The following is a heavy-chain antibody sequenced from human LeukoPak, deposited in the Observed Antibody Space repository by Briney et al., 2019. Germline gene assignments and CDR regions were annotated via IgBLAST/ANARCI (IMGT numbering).Heavy chain of an antibody. D-gene: IGHD6-13*01. CDR1: GGTFSSYA. CDR2: INPSGGST. J-gene: IGHJ4*02. V-gene: IGHV1-46*01. CDR3: ARSIAAAGRSYYFDY. Sequence: ASVKVSCKASGGTFSSYAISWVRQAPGQGLEWMGIINPSGGSTSYAQKFQGRVTMTRDTSTSTVYMELSSLRSEDTAVYYCARSIAAAGRSYYFDYWGQGTLVTVSS.